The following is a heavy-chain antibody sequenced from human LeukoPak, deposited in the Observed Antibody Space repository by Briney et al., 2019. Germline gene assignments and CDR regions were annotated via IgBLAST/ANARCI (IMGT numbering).Heavy chain of an antibody. J-gene: IGHJ4*02. CDR2: IYPGDSET. Sequence: GESLKISCKGSGYSFTSYWIGWVRQLPGKGLEWMGIIYPGDSETRYSPSFQGQVTISRDNSKNTLCLQMNSLRVEDTAVYYCGAPHSSYFSGGQGALVTVSS. CDR1: GYSFTSYW. V-gene: IGHV5-51*01. D-gene: IGHD6-6*01. CDR3: GAPHSSYFS.